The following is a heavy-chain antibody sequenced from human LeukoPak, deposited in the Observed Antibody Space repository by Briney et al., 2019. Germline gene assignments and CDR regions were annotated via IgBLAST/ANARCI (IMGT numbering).Heavy chain of an antibody. CDR2: FYPEDGET. V-gene: IGHV1-24*01. D-gene: IGHD3-3*01. Sequence: ASVTVSCKVSGYTLTELSMHWVRQAPGKGLEWMGGFYPEDGETIYAQKFQGRVTMTEDTSTDTAYMELSSLRSEDTAVYYCAGYYDFWSGYYEMSHFDYWGQGTLVTVSS. CDR3: AGYYDFWSGYYEMSHFDY. CDR1: GYTLTELS. J-gene: IGHJ4*02.